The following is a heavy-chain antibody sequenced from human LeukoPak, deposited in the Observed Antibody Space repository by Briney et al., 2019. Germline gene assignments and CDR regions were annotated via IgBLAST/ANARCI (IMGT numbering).Heavy chain of an antibody. CDR2: IYYSGST. J-gene: IGHJ6*02. CDR1: GGSISSYY. V-gene: IGHV4-59*01. CDR3: ARGGIGIAAAGTPLASYYYYCYGMDV. Sequence: SETLSLTCTVSGGSISSYYWSWIRQPPGKGLEWIGYIYYSGSTNYNPSLKSRVTISVDTSKNQFSLKLSSVTAADTAVYYCARGGIGIAAAGTPLASYYYYCYGMDVWGQGTTVTVSS. D-gene: IGHD6-13*01.